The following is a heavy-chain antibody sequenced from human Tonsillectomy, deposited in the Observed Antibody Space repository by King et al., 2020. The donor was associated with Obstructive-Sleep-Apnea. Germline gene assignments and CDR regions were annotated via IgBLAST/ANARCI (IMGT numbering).Heavy chain of an antibody. Sequence: VQLQESGPGLVKPSETLSLTCTVSGGSISSYYWSWIRQPPGKGLEWIGYIYYSGSTNYNPSLKSRVTISVDTSKNQFSLKLCSVTAADTAVYYCARGQYYYDSSGYFDYWGQGTLVTVSS. D-gene: IGHD3-22*01. J-gene: IGHJ4*02. V-gene: IGHV4-59*01. CDR3: ARGQYYYDSSGYFDY. CDR2: IYYSGST. CDR1: GGSISSYY.